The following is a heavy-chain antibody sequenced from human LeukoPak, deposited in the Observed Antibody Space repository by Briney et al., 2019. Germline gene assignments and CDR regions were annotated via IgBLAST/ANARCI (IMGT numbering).Heavy chain of an antibody. J-gene: IGHJ5*02. Sequence: SETLSLTCTVSGGSISSSSYYWGWIRQPPGKGLEWIGSIYYSGSTYYNPSLKSRVTISVDTSKNQFSLKLSSVTAADTAVYYCAREEGGDYGWFDPWGQGTLVTVSS. CDR1: GGSISSSSYY. CDR2: IYYSGST. D-gene: IGHD4-17*01. V-gene: IGHV4-39*07. CDR3: AREEGGDYGWFDP.